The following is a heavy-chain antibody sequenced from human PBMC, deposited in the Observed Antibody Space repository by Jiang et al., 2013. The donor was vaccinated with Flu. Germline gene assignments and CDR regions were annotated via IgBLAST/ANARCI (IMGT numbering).Heavy chain of an antibody. V-gene: IGHV3-30*14. CDR3: ARVYRHYDFWTGAAGDFYYGLDV. J-gene: IGHJ6*02. Sequence: GRSLRLSCAASAFSFGTFTMQWVRQAPGKGLEWVAVISDDGRITYYADSVKGRFTISRDNSKNMLFLQMNSLRAEDTAAYYCARVYRHYDFWTGAAGDFYYGLDVWGQGTTVTVS. CDR1: AFSFGTFT. D-gene: IGHD3-3*01. CDR2: ISDDGRIT.